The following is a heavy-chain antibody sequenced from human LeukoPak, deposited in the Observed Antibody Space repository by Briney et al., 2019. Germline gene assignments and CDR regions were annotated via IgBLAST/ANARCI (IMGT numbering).Heavy chain of an antibody. V-gene: IGHV3-11*01. D-gene: IGHD3-9*01. CDR1: GFTFSDYY. CDR2: MSSSGITT. CDR3: AREFYDILTGYYNFDH. J-gene: IGHJ4*02. Sequence: GGSLRLSCAASGFTFSDYYMSWIRQAPGKGLEWVSYMSSSGITTYYADSVKGRFTISRDNAKNSLYLQMNSLTVEDTAVYYCAREFYDILTGYYNFDHWGQGTLVTVSS.